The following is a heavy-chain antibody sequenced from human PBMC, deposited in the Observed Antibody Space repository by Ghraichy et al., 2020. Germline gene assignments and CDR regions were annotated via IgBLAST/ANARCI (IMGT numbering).Heavy chain of an antibody. CDR3: ARVGVFGGSLRFLEWLTFFDY. CDR1: GGSFSGYY. D-gene: IGHD3-3*01. V-gene: IGHV4-34*01. Sequence: SETLSLTCAVYGGSFSGYYWSWIRQPPGKGLEWIGEINHSGSTNYNPSLKSRVTISVDTSKNQFSLKLSSVTAADTAVYYCARVGVFGGSLRFLEWLTFFDYWGQGTLVTVSS. J-gene: IGHJ4*02. CDR2: INHSGST.